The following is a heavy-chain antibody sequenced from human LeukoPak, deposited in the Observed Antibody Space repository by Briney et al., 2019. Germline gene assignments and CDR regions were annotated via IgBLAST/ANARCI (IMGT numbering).Heavy chain of an antibody. CDR1: GYTFTSYG. CDR3: ARGDSDILPGYLYPPLAFDI. Sequence: ASVKVSCKASGYTFTSYGISWVRQAPGQGLEWMGWISAYNGNTNYAQKLQGRVTMTTDTPPSTAYMELRSLRSDDTAVYYCARGDSDILPGYLYPPLAFDIWGQGTMVTVS. J-gene: IGHJ3*02. V-gene: IGHV1-18*01. CDR2: ISAYNGNT. D-gene: IGHD3-9*01.